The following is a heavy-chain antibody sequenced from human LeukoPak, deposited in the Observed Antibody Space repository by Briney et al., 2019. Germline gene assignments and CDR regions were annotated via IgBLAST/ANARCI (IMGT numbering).Heavy chain of an antibody. CDR1: GFTFSSYG. J-gene: IGHJ4*02. V-gene: IGHV3-30*02. CDR3: AKDGDYDFWSGYQYYFDY. D-gene: IGHD3-3*01. Sequence: GGSLSLSCAASGFTFSSYGMHWVRQAPGKGLEWVAFIRYDGSNKYYADSVKGRFTISRDNSKNTLYLQMNSLRAEDTAVYYCAKDGDYDFWSGYQYYFDYWGQGTLVTVSS. CDR2: IRYDGSNK.